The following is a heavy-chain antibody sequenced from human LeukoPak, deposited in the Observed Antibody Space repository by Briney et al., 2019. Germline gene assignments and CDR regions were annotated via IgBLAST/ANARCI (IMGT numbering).Heavy chain of an antibody. D-gene: IGHD3-9*01. V-gene: IGHV1-8*03. Sequence: ASVKVSCKASGYTFTSYDINWVRQATGQGLEWMGWMNPNSGNTGYAQKFQGRVTITRNTSISTAYMELSSLRSEDTAVYYCARTLRLRYFDTFGYWGQGTLVTVSS. CDR2: MNPNSGNT. J-gene: IGHJ4*02. CDR3: ARTLRLRYFDTFGY. CDR1: GYTFTSYD.